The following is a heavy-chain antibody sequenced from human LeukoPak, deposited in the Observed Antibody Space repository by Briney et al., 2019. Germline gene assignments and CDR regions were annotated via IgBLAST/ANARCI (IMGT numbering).Heavy chain of an antibody. J-gene: IGHJ4*02. V-gene: IGHV1-2*02. D-gene: IGHD2-15*01. CDR2: INPNSGGT. CDR1: GYTFTGYY. CDR3: ARERTLTSCYDY. Sequence: ASVKVSCKASGYTFTGYYMHWVRQAPGQGLEWMGWINPNSGGTNYAQKFQGRVTMARDTSISTAYMELSRLRSDDTAVYYCARERTLTSCYDYWGQGTLVTVSS.